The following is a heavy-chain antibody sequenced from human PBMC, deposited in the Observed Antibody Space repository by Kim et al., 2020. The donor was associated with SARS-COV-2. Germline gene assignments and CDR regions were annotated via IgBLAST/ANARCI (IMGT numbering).Heavy chain of an antibody. Sequence: LMSRVTISVDTSKNQFSLKLSSVTAADTAVYYCARAPITMIVVVIGAFDIWGQGTMVTVSS. D-gene: IGHD3-22*01. J-gene: IGHJ3*02. V-gene: IGHV4-31*02. CDR3: ARAPITMIVVVIGAFDI.